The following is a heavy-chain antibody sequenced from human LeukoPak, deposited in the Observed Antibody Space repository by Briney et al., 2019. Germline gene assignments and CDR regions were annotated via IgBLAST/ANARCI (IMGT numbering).Heavy chain of an antibody. Sequence: PSETLSLTCSVSGGSISSSNYYWGWIRQPPGKGLEWIGSFYYSGNTYYNPSLKSRLTISVDTSKDEFSLMLRSVTAADTAVYYCARGKLNYYGSGSYYYPEYYFDYWGQGTLVTVSS. CDR2: FYYSGNT. J-gene: IGHJ4*02. CDR3: ARGKLNYYGSGSYYYPEYYFDY. D-gene: IGHD3-10*01. V-gene: IGHV4-39*01. CDR1: GGSISSSNYY.